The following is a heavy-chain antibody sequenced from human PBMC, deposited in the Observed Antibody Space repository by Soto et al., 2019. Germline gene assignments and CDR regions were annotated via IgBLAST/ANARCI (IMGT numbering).Heavy chain of an antibody. J-gene: IGHJ3*02. D-gene: IGHD2-21*01. CDR2: MNPNSGNR. Sequence: QVHLVQSGAEVKRPGASVKVSCQASGYVPPRDNIGGVRRATGQGLEWMGWMNPNSGNRGYAEKFEDKLTMTWDTATSTAYMELGSLRFEDTAVYYCARYRTISPVAFDIWGQGTLVTVS. V-gene: IGHV1-8*01. CDR1: GYVPPRDN. CDR3: ARYRTISPVAFDI.